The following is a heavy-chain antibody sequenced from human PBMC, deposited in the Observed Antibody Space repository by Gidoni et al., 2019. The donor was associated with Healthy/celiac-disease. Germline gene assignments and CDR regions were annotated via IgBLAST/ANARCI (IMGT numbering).Heavy chain of an antibody. V-gene: IGHV3-23*01. J-gene: IGHJ4*02. CDR2: SSGSGGST. Sequence: EVQLLESGGGLVQPGGSLRLSCAASGFTFSSYAMSWVRQAPGKGLEWVSASSGSGGSTYYADSVKGRFTISRDNSKNTLYLQMNSLRAEDTAVYYCAKRGMTGSYYYDSSGYYYQDYWGQGTLVTVSS. D-gene: IGHD3-22*01. CDR3: AKRGMTGSYYYDSSGYYYQDY. CDR1: GFTFSSYA.